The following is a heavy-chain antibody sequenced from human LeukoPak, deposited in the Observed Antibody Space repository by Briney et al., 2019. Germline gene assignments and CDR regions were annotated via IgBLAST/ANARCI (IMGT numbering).Heavy chain of an antibody. CDR1: GGSISSYH. CDR3: ARAPWELLDYYYGMDV. CDR2: IYYSGST. J-gene: IGHJ6*02. Sequence: SETLSLTCTVSGGSISSYHWSWIRQPLGKGLEGTGYIYYSGSTNYNPSLKSRVTISVDTSKNQFSLKLSSVTAADTAVYYCARAPWELLDYYYGMDVWGQGTTVTVSS. D-gene: IGHD1-26*01. V-gene: IGHV4-59*01.